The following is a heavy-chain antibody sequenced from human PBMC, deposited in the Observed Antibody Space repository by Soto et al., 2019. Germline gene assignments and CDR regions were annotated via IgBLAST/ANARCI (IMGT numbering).Heavy chain of an antibody. CDR3: ARAQPRIAAAGTLGWFDP. CDR1: GYTFTGYY. CDR2: INPNSGGT. D-gene: IGHD6-13*01. Sequence: QVQLVQSGAEVKKPGASVKVSCKASGYTFTGYYMHWVRQAPGQGLEWMGWINPNSGGTNYAQKFQGRVTMTRDTSMSTAYMELSRLRSDDTAVYYCARAQPRIAAAGTLGWFDPWGQGTLVTVSS. J-gene: IGHJ5*02. V-gene: IGHV1-2*02.